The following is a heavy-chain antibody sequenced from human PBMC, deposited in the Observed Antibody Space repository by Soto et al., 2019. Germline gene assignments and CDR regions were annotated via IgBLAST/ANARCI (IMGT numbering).Heavy chain of an antibody. J-gene: IGHJ4*02. Sequence: PSETLSLTCTVSGGSISSGGYYWSWIRQHPGKGLEWIGYIYYSGSTYYNPSLKSRVTISVDMSKNQFSLKLSSVTAADTAVYYCARGLVATDFGGIDYWGQGTLVTVSS. CDR3: ARGLVATDFGGIDY. CDR1: GGSISSGGYY. D-gene: IGHD5-12*01. V-gene: IGHV4-31*03. CDR2: IYYSGST.